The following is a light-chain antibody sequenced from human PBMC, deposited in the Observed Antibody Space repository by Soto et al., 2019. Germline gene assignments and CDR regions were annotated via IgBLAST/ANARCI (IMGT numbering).Light chain of an antibody. CDR3: QSYDSSNHVV. CDR1: SGSIGSNY. CDR2: EDN. V-gene: IGLV6-57*04. J-gene: IGLJ2*01. Sequence: NFMLTQPHSVSESPGKTVTISCTRSSGSIGSNYVQWYQQRPGSAPTTVIYEDNQRHSGVPDRFSGSIDSSSNSASRTISGVKTEYEADYYCQSYDSSNHVVFGGGTKLTVL.